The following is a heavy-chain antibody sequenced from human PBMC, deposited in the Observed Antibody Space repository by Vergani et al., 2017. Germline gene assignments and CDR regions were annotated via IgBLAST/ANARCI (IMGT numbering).Heavy chain of an antibody. CDR3: ARDGDECSSTSCYPSYYYYYMDV. V-gene: IGHV3-21*01. CDR2: ISSSSSYI. CDR1: GFTFSSYS. Sequence: EVQLVESGGGLVKPGGSLRLSCAASGFTFSSYSMNWVRQAPGKGLEWVSSISSSSSYIYYADSVKGRFTISRDNAKNSLYLQMNSLRAEDTAVYYCARDGDECSSTSCYPSYYYYYMDVWGKGTTVTVSS. J-gene: IGHJ6*03. D-gene: IGHD2-2*01.